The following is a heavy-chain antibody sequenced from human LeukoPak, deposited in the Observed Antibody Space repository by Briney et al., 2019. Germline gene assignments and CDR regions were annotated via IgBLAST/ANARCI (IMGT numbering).Heavy chain of an antibody. CDR3: ARDIGSIAAAGTVDY. CDR1: GGSISSSNW. V-gene: IGHV4-4*03. D-gene: IGHD6-13*01. Sequence: PGSLSLTCAVSGGSISSSNWWSWVRQPPGKGLEWIGEIYHSGSTNYNPSLKSRVTISVDKSKNQFSLKLSSVTAADTAVYYCARDIGSIAAAGTVDYWGQGTLVTVSS. CDR2: IYHSGST. J-gene: IGHJ4*02.